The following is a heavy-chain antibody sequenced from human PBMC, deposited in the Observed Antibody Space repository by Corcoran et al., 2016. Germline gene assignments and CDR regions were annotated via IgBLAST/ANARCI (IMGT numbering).Heavy chain of an antibody. V-gene: IGHV1-46*02. Sequence: QVQLVQSGAEVKRPGASVKVSCRASGFILNNYHIHWVRQAPGQGLEWMGIINISVLTTNYAQKFQGRVTMTRDTSTNTVYMELGSLTSEDTAVYFCASVFNSGWQDDLWGQGTRVTVSS. CDR3: ASVFNSGWQDDL. CDR1: GFILNNYH. D-gene: IGHD6-19*01. J-gene: IGHJ5*02. CDR2: INISVLTT.